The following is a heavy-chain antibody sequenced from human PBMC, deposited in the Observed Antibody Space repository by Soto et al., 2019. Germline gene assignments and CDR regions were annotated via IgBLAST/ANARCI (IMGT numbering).Heavy chain of an antibody. CDR1: GFTFSSYG. CDR2: IWYDGSNK. CDR3: ARDYEVAGPFDY. J-gene: IGHJ4*02. V-gene: IGHV3-33*01. Sequence: PGGSLRLSCAASGFTFSSYGMHWVRQAPGKGLEWVAVIWYDGSNKYYADSVKGRFTISRDNSKNTLYLQMNSLRAEDTAVYYCARDYEVAGPFDYWGQGTLVTVSS. D-gene: IGHD6-19*01.